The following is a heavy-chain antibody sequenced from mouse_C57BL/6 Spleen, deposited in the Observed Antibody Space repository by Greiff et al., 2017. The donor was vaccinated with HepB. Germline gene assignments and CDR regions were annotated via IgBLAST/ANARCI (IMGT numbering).Heavy chain of an antibody. J-gene: IGHJ4*01. CDR3: ARNWDYGTSYYAMDY. CDR1: GFSLTSYG. D-gene: IGHD1-1*01. Sequence: QVHVKQSGPGLVQPSQSLSITCTVSGFSLTSYGVHWVRQSPGKGLEWLGVIWSGGSTDYNAAFISRLSISKDNSKSQVFFKMNSLQADDTAIYYCARNWDYGTSYYAMDYWGQGTSVTVSS. CDR2: IWSGGST. V-gene: IGHV2-2*01.